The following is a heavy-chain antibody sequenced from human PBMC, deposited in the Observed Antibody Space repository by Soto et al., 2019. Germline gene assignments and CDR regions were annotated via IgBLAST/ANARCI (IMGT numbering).Heavy chain of an antibody. J-gene: IGHJ5*02. Sequence: SETLSLTCAVYGRFYSGYYWSWIRQPPGKGLEWIGEINHSGSTNYNPCLQSRVTISVDTSKNQISLKLSSVTAADTTVYYCATGRGGWVPYNWFDPWGQGTLVTVS. D-gene: IGHD6-19*01. CDR2: INHSGST. CDR3: ATGRGGWVPYNWFDP. CDR1: GRFYSGYY. V-gene: IGHV4-34*01.